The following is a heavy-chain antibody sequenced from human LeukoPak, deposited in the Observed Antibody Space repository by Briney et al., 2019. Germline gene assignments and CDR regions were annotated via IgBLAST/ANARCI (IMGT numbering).Heavy chain of an antibody. D-gene: IGHD4-11*01. J-gene: IGHJ4*02. V-gene: IGHV4-59*01. Sequence: SETLSLTCTVSDGSISGSYWNWIRQPPGKGLEWIGYIYNSGSTTYNPSLKSRVTISVDTSKNQFSLRLRSVTAVDTAVYYCARDGLQGSILWGQGTLVTVSS. CDR2: IYNSGST. CDR1: DGSISGSY. CDR3: ARDGLQGSIL.